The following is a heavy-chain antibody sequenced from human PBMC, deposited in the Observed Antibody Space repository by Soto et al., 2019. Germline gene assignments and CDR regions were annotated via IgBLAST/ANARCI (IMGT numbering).Heavy chain of an antibody. CDR3: ARKTYDFWSGYPIRYYYYGMDV. J-gene: IGHJ6*02. CDR2: IIPIFGTA. Sequence: SVKVSCKASGGTFSSYAISWVRQAPGQGLEWMGGIIPIFGTANYAQKFQGRVTITADESTSTAYMELSSLRSEDTAVYYCARKTYDFWSGYPIRYYYYGMDVWGQGTTVTVSS. D-gene: IGHD3-3*01. V-gene: IGHV1-69*13. CDR1: GGTFSSYA.